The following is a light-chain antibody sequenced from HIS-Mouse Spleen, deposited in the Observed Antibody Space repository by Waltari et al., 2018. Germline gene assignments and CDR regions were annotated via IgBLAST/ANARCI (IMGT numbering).Light chain of an antibody. Sequence: QSALTQPASVSGSPGQSITISCTGTSSDVGGYNYVSWSQPHPGKAPKLMIYDVSNRPSGVSNRFSGSKSGTSASLAISGLQSEDEADYYCAAWDDSLNGRYVFGTGTKVTVL. CDR2: DVS. CDR1: SSDVGGYNY. J-gene: IGLJ1*01. V-gene: IGLV2-14*03. CDR3: AAWDDSLNGRYV.